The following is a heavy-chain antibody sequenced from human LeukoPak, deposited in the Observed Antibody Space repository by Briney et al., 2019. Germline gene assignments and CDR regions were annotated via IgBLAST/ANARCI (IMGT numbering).Heavy chain of an antibody. Sequence: SETLSLTCAVYGGSFSNYYWSWIRQPPGKGLEWIGEINHSGSTSCNPSLKSRVTISVDTSKNQFSLKLSSVTAADTAVYYCARDRLSGSYWGRFFDYWGQGTLVTVSS. J-gene: IGHJ4*02. CDR1: GGSFSNYY. CDR3: ARDRLSGSYWGRFFDY. D-gene: IGHD1-26*01. V-gene: IGHV4-34*01. CDR2: INHSGST.